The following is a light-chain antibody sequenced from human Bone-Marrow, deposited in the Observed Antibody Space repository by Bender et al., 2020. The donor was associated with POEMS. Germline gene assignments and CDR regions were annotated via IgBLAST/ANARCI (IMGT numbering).Light chain of an antibody. J-gene: IGLJ1*01. CDR1: NIGRMT. CDR2: KDT. Sequence: SYVLTQPPSVSVAPGETARITCGGNNIGRMTVQWYQQKPGQAPVLVIKKDTERPSGIPDRFSGTSSGTTVTLTISGVQSEDEADYYCQSSDGSGAYVFGTGTKVTVL. V-gene: IGLV3-25*03. CDR3: QSSDGSGAYV.